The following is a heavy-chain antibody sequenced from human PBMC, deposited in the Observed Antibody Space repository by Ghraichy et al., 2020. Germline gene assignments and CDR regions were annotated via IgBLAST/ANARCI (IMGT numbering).Heavy chain of an antibody. CDR1: GFTFSSYS. D-gene: IGHD2-2*01. CDR3: ARDGGYIGYCSSTSCSWSYYYYYGMDV. CDR2: ISSSSSYI. J-gene: IGHJ6*02. V-gene: IGHV3-21*01. Sequence: GESLNISCAASGFTFSSYSMNWVRQAPGKGLEWVSSISSSSSYIYYADSVKGRFTISRDNAKNSLYLQMNSLRAEDTAVYYCARDGGYIGYCSSTSCSWSYYYYYGMDVWGQGTTVTVSS.